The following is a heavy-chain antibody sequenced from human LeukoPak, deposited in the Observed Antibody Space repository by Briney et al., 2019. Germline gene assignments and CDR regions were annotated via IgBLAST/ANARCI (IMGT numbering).Heavy chain of an antibody. D-gene: IGHD3-22*01. Sequence: ASVKVSCKASGYTFTSYGISWVRQAPGQGLEWMRWISAYNGNTNYAQKLQGRVTMTTDTSTSTAYMELRSLRSDDTAVYYCARDRSRDSSGYYFDWFDPWGQGTLVTVSS. J-gene: IGHJ5*02. V-gene: IGHV1-18*01. CDR3: ARDRSRDSSGYYFDWFDP. CDR2: ISAYNGNT. CDR1: GYTFTSYG.